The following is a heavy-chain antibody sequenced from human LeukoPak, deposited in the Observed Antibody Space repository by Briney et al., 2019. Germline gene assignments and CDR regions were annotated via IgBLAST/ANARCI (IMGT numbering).Heavy chain of an antibody. CDR2: INPSGGST. CDR1: GYTFTSYY. CDR3: AAVNHPEDIVATKVWGNWFDP. D-gene: IGHD2-15*01. J-gene: IGHJ5*02. Sequence: GASVKVSCKASGYTFTSYYMHWVRQAPGQGLEWMGIINPSGGSTSYAQKFQGRVTMTRDTSTSTAYMELSSLRSEDTAVYYCAAVNHPEDIVATKVWGNWFDPWGQGTLVTVSS. V-gene: IGHV1-46*01.